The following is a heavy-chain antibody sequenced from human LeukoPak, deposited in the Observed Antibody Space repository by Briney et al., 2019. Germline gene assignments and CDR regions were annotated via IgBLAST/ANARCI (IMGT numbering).Heavy chain of an antibody. CDR3: ARVMWDYDILTGYSSPRYYFDY. D-gene: IGHD3-9*01. CDR1: GGTFSSYA. V-gene: IGHV1-69*13. Sequence: SVKVSCKASGGTFSSYAISWVRQAPGQGIEWMGGIIPIFGTANYAQKFQGRVTITADESTSTAYMELSSLRSEDTAVYYCARVMWDYDILTGYSSPRYYFDYWGQGTLVTVSS. CDR2: IIPIFGTA. J-gene: IGHJ4*02.